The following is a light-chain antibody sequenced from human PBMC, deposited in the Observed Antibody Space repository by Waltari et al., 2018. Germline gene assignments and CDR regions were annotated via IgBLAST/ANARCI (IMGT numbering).Light chain of an antibody. V-gene: IGLV2-23*01. CDR3: SSYSSSTTLGNV. J-gene: IGLJ1*01. CDR1: GSGVGSFDL. CDR2: EAT. Sequence: QSALTQAASVSGSPGQSLTLPCRGPGSGVGSFDLVAWYQQHPGKAPTLIIYEATKRPSGVSSRFSGSKSGNTASLTISGLQAEDEADYFCSSYSSSTTLGNVFGTGTKVTVL.